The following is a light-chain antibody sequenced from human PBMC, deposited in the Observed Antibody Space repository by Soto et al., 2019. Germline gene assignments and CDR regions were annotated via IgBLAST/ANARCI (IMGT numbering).Light chain of an antibody. CDR2: NND. CDR3: SSWDDSLNAVL. J-gene: IGLJ2*01. CDR1: SSNIGTNN. Sequence: QSVLTQPPSTSATPGQRVTISCSGSSSNIGTNNVNWYQHVPGSVPKYLIYNNDQRRPSGVPDRFSASKSGTSASLAISGLQSEDEADYFCSSWDDSLNAVLFGGGTKLTVL. V-gene: IGLV1-44*01.